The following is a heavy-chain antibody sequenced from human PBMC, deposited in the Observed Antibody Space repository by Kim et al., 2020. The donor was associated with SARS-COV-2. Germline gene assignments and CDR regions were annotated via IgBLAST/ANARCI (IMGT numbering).Heavy chain of an antibody. V-gene: IGHV3-33*01. CDR1: GFTFSSYG. Sequence: GGSLRLSCAASGFTFSSYGMHWVRQAPGKGLEWVAVIWYDGSNKYYADSVKGRFTTSRDNSKNTLYLQMNSLRAEDTAVYYCARDSTPTTVTTNFDYWGQGTLVTVSS. CDR3: ARDSTPTTVTTNFDY. D-gene: IGHD4-17*01. CDR2: IWYDGSNK. J-gene: IGHJ4*02.